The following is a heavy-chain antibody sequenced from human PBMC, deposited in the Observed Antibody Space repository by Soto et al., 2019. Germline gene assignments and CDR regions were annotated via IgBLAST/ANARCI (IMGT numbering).Heavy chain of an antibody. D-gene: IGHD4-17*01. CDR3: AGGESGDYVFDY. CDR1: GYTFTSYA. J-gene: IGHJ4*02. CDR2: INAGNGKT. Sequence: QVQLVQSGAEVKKPGASVKVSCKASGYTFTSYAMHWVRQAPGQRLEWMGWINAGNGKTKYSQKFQGRDTITRAASASRAYMELSGLRAEDRAVYYCAGGESGDYVFDYWGQGTLVTVSS. V-gene: IGHV1-3*01.